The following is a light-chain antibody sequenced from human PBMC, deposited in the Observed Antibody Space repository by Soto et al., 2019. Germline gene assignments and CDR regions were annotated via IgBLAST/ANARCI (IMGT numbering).Light chain of an antibody. J-gene: IGKJ1*01. CDR1: QSVSSY. V-gene: IGKV3-11*01. Sequence: LTKNTTNLSLSPGERANLSFRASQSVSSYLAWYQQKPGQAPRLLIYDASNRATGIPARFSGSGSGTDFTLTISSLEPEDFAVYYCQEYGMSRTFGQGTKVDI. CDR2: DAS. CDR3: QEYGMSRT.